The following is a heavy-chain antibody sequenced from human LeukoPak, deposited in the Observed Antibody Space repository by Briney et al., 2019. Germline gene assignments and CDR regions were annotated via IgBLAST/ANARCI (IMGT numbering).Heavy chain of an antibody. CDR2: ISGSNRTT. V-gene: IGHV3-23*01. CDR3: AKDGNYFDSSGYLIPFDY. D-gene: IGHD3-22*01. Sequence: GGSLRLSCAASGFTFSRFAMSWVRQAPGKSLEWVSSISGSNRTTYYADSVKGRFTISRDNSKNILYLQMNSLRADDTAVYYCAKDGNYFDSSGYLIPFDYWGQGTLVTVSS. CDR1: GFTFSRFA. J-gene: IGHJ4*02.